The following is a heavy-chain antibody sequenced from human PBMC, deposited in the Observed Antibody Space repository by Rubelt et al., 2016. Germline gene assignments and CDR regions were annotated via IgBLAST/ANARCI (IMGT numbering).Heavy chain of an antibody. CDR1: GFTFSTYT. V-gene: IGHV3-30*01. CDR2: LSYDGGPE. J-gene: IGHJ4*02. Sequence: QVQLVESGGGVVQPGGSLRLSCAASGFTFSTYTMHWVALLSYDGGPEFYADSVKGRFTISRDNSKKTLDLQRNSLGAEETAVYYCATGRITMIAVATHWGQGTLVTVSS. D-gene: IGHD3-22*01. CDR3: ATGRITMIAVATH.